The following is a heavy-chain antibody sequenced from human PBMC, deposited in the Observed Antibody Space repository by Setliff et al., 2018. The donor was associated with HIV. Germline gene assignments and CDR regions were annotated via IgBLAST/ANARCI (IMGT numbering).Heavy chain of an antibody. CDR3: ARLALGIHYHYMDV. Sequence: PSETLSLTCTVSGGSINSSNYYWGWIRQPPGKGLEWIGSISYSGSTYYNPSLNSRVTISVDTSENQFSLKVNSVTAADTAMYYCARLALGIHYHYMDVWGKGTTVTVSS. J-gene: IGHJ6*03. V-gene: IGHV4-39*07. CDR1: GGSINSSNYY. CDR2: ISYSGST.